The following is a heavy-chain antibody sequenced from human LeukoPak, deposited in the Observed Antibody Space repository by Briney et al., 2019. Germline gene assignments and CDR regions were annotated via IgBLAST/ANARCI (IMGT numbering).Heavy chain of an antibody. CDR1: GYTFTSYY. CDR3: ARARSYCSSTSCYLFDY. CDR2: INPSGGST. V-gene: IGHV1-46*01. J-gene: IGHJ4*02. D-gene: IGHD2-2*01. Sequence: ASVKVSCKASGYTFTSYYMHWVRQAPGQGLEWMGIINPSGGSTSYAQKFQGRVTMTRDTSTSTVYMELSSLRSEDTAVYYCARARSYCSSTSCYLFDYWGQGTLVTVSP.